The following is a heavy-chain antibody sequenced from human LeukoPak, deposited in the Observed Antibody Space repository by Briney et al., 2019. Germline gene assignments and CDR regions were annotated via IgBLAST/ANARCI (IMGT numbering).Heavy chain of an antibody. CDR2: ISSSSSHI. Sequence: PGGSLRLSCAASGFTFSSYSMNWVRQAPGKGLEWVSSISSSSSHIYYADSVKGRFTISRDNAKNSLYLQMNSLRAEDTAVYYCARDTLFDVWGQGTLVTVSS. D-gene: IGHD2-21*01. J-gene: IGHJ4*02. V-gene: IGHV3-21*01. CDR1: GFTFSSYS. CDR3: ARDTLFDV.